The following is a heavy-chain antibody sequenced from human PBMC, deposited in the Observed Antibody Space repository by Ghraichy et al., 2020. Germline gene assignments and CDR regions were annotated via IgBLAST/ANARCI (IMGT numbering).Heavy chain of an antibody. CDR3: ARDLYYYESSGYYFDY. D-gene: IGHD3-22*01. V-gene: IGHV3-21*01. CDR2: ISSSSSYI. Sequence: GGSLRLSCAASGFTSSSYSMNWVRQAPGKGLEWVSSISSSSSYIYYADSVKGRVTISRDNAKNSLYLQMNSLRAEDTAVYYCARDLYYYESSGYYFDYWGQGTLVTVSS. CDR1: GFTSSSYS. J-gene: IGHJ4*02.